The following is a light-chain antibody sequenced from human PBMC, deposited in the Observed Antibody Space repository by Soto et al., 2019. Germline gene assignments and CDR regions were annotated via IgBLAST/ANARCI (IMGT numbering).Light chain of an antibody. CDR3: QSYDSSLSGYV. CDR1: SSNIGAGYD. Sequence: QSVLTQPPSVSGAPGQRVTISCTGSSSNIGAGYDVHWYQQLPGTAPKLLTYGNNNRPSGVPDRFSGSKSGTSASLAITGLQAEDDADYYCQSYDSSLSGYVFGTGTKLTVL. V-gene: IGLV1-40*01. J-gene: IGLJ1*01. CDR2: GNN.